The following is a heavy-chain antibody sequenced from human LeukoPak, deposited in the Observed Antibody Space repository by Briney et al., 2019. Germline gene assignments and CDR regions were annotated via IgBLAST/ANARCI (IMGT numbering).Heavy chain of an antibody. J-gene: IGHJ6*04. CDR3: AREGYSYGSMDV. Sequence: MTSETLSLTCAVYGGSFSGYYWSWIRQPPGKGLEWIGEINHSGSTNYNPSLKSRVTISVDTSKNQFSLKLSSVTAADTAVYYCAREGYSYGSMDVWGKGTTVTVSS. CDR1: GGSFSGYY. V-gene: IGHV4-34*01. D-gene: IGHD5-18*01. CDR2: INHSGST.